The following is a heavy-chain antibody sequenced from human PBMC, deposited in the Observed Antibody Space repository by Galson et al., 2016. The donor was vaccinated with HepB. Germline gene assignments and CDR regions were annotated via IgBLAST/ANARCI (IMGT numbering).Heavy chain of an antibody. CDR1: GDSVSRNRAA. Sequence: CAISGDSVSRNRAAWNWIRQSPSRGLEWLGGTYYRSKWFNDYALSVKSRITINADTSKNQFSLQLNSVTPEDTAIYYCSRTLDTAMVSFDSWGQGTLVTVSS. CDR2: TYYRSKWFN. V-gene: IGHV6-1*01. J-gene: IGHJ4*02. CDR3: SRTLDTAMVSFDS. D-gene: IGHD5-18*01.